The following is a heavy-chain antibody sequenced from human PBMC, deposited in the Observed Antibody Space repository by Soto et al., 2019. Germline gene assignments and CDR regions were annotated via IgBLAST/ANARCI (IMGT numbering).Heavy chain of an antibody. D-gene: IGHD3-22*01. CDR2: IVAGSGNT. CDR3: AADPYYYDSSNYYSFDH. J-gene: IGHJ4*02. CDR1: GFPLSSSA. Sequence: SVKVSFKASGFPLSSSALQLVRQARGQRLEWIGWIVAGSGNTHYAQRFQERVTITRDMSTSTAYLELSSLRSEDTAVYYCAADPYYYDSSNYYSFDHWGQGTMVTVSS. V-gene: IGHV1-58*01.